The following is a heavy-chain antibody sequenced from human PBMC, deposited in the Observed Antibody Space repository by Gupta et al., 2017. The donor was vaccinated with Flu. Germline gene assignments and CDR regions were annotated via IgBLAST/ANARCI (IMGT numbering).Heavy chain of an antibody. V-gene: IGHV3-23*01. Sequence: QAPGKGLEWVSAISGSGGNTYYTDSVKGRFTISRDNSKNTLYLQMNSLRAGDTAVYYCARKVAGATYAPCDYWGQGTLVTVSS. J-gene: IGHJ4*02. CDR2: ISGSGGNT. CDR3: ARKVAGATYAPCDY. D-gene: IGHD1-26*01.